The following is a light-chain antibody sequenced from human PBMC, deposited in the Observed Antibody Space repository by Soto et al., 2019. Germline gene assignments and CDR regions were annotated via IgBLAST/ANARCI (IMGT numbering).Light chain of an antibody. CDR3: AAWDDSLSGPGV. CDR1: SSNIGNFY. J-gene: IGLJ7*01. CDR2: KNN. Sequence: QSVLTQPPSASGTPGQRVTISCSGSSSNIGNFYVYWYQQLPGTAPKLLIYKNNQRPLGVPDRFSGSKSGTSASLAISGLRSDDEADYYCAAWDDSLSGPGVFGGGTQLNVL. V-gene: IGLV1-47*01.